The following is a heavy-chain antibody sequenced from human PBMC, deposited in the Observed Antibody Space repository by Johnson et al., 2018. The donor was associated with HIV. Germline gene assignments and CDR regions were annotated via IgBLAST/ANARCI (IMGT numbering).Heavy chain of an antibody. Sequence: QVQLVESGGGVVQPGRSLRLSCAASGFTFSSYAMHWVRQAPGKGLEWVAVISYDGNNKYYADSVKGRFTISRDNSKNTLYLQMTSLRAEDTAVYYCAREAPGGSGAFDIWGQGTMVTVSS. CDR3: AREAPGGSGAFDI. D-gene: IGHD3-10*01. CDR2: ISYDGNNK. CDR1: GFTFSSYA. J-gene: IGHJ3*02. V-gene: IGHV3-30*04.